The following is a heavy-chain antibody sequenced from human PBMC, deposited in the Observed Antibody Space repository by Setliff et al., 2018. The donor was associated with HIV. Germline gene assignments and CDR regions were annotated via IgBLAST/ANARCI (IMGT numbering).Heavy chain of an antibody. D-gene: IGHD6-6*01. CDR2: INIKNGNT. CDR3: ARDAPGNTEAAPDY. CDR1: GYIFSTSG. J-gene: IGHJ4*02. Sequence: ASVKVSCKASGYIFSTSGISWVRQAPGQGLEWMGWINIKNGNTNYEQKLQGRVTMTTDTSTSTAYMELRSLRSEDTAVYYCARDAPGNTEAAPDYWGQGTLVTVSS. V-gene: IGHV1-18*01.